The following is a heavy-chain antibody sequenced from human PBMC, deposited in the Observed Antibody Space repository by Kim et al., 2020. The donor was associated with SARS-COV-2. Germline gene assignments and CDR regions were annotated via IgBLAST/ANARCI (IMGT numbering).Heavy chain of an antibody. V-gene: IGHV3-23*01. Sequence: GGSLRLSCAASGFNFRAYAMSWVRQAPGEGLDWVSDIMPDAGVTHYSPSVRGRFTISRDDSKSTLFLQMSSLGADDTAVYYCAKRRELTYGHSFDWWGRGTLVTVSS. J-gene: IGHJ4*02. D-gene: IGHD2-21*01. CDR2: IMPDAGVT. CDR3: AKRRELTYGHSFDW. CDR1: GFNFRAYA.